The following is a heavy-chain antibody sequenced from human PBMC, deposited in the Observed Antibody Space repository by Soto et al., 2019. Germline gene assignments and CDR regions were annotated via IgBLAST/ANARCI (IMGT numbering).Heavy chain of an antibody. CDR1: GFTFSSYA. J-gene: IGHJ4*02. V-gene: IGHV3-23*01. D-gene: IGHD6-19*01. CDR3: ATRTISVGNSSGRKNYFDY. CDR2: ISGSGGST. Sequence: PGGSLRLSCAASGFTFSSYATSWVRQAPGKGLEWVSAISGSGGSTYYADSVKGRFTISRDNSKNTLYLQMNSLRAEDTAVYYYATRTISVGNSSGRKNYFDYWGQGTLVTVSS.